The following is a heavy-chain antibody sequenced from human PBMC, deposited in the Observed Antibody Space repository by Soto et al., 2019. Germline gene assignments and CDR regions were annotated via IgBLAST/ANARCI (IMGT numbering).Heavy chain of an antibody. D-gene: IGHD2-2*01. Sequence: GGSLRLSCAASGFTVSSNYMSWVRQAPGKGLEWVSVIYSGGSTYYADSVKGRFTISRDNSKNTLYLQMNSLRAEDTAVYYCARDSGDSTHYYYYMDVWGKGTTVTVSS. CDR1: GFTVSSNY. J-gene: IGHJ6*03. CDR2: IYSGGST. V-gene: IGHV3-66*01. CDR3: ARDSGDSTHYYYYMDV.